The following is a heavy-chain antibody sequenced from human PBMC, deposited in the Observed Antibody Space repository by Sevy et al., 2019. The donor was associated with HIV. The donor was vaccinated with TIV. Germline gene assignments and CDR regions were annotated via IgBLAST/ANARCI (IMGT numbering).Heavy chain of an antibody. CDR3: ARDTVIRAAADLDGFDF. CDR1: GFTFSSYE. V-gene: IGHV3-48*03. D-gene: IGHD6-13*01. Sequence: GGSLRLSCAASGFTFSSYEMNWVRQAPGKGLEWVSYISSSGSTIYYADSVKGRFTISRDNAENSLYLQMDSLRAEDTAVYYCARDTVIRAAADLDGFDFWGQGTMVTVSS. CDR2: ISSSGSTI. J-gene: IGHJ3*01.